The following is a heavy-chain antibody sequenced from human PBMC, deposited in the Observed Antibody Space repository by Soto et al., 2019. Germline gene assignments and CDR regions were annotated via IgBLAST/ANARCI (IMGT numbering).Heavy chain of an antibody. CDR3: ATHVSCSGGSCQYDAFAI. D-gene: IGHD2-15*01. CDR1: EFTVSGHA. Sequence: EVQVLESGGGLVQPGGSLRLSCEGSEFTVSGHAMTWIRQAPGKGPEWVSTITADGGTYYADSVKGRFAMSRDTSENTLYSQMNSVGAEDTAAYYCATHVSCSGGSCQYDAFAIRGQGTMVTVSS. J-gene: IGHJ3*02. CDR2: ITADGGT. V-gene: IGHV3-23*01.